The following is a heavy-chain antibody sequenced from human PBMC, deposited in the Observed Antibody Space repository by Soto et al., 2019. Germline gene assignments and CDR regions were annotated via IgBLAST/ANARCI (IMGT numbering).Heavy chain of an antibody. V-gene: IGHV3-23*01. D-gene: IGHD3-3*01. CDR1: GFTFSSYA. CDR3: AKGDPPDIGVVIIIYYYYGMDV. J-gene: IGHJ6*02. Sequence: GGSLRLSCAASGFTFSSYAMSWVRQAPGKGLEWVSAISGSGGSTYYADSVKGRFTISRDNSKNTLYLQMNSLRAEDTAVYYCAKGDPPDIGVVIIIYYYYGMDVWGQGTTVTVSS. CDR2: ISGSGGST.